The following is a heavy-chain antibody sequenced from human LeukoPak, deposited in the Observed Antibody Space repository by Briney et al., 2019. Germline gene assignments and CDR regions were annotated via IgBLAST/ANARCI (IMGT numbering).Heavy chain of an antibody. CDR3: ARYFSYCSGGSCYHLEGFDY. CDR2: ISYSGST. CDR1: GGSISSYY. J-gene: IGHJ4*02. D-gene: IGHD2-15*01. Sequence: SETLSLTCTVSGGSISSYYWSWIRQPPGKGLEWIGYISYSGSTNYNPSLKSRVTISVDTSKNQFSLKLSSVTAADTAVYYCARYFSYCSGGSCYHLEGFDYWGQGTLVTVSS. V-gene: IGHV4-59*08.